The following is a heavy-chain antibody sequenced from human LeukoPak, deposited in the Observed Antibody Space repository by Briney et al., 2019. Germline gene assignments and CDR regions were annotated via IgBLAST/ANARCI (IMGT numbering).Heavy chain of an antibody. CDR1: GGSISSSSYY. Sequence: SETLSLTCTVSGGSISSSSYYWGWIRQPPGKGLEWIGSIYYSGSTYYNPSLKSRVTISVDTSKNQFSLKLSSVTAADTAVYYCARCYWGYFDYWGQGTLVTVSS. CDR3: ARCYWGYFDY. V-gene: IGHV4-39*07. D-gene: IGHD7-27*01. J-gene: IGHJ4*02. CDR2: IYYSGST.